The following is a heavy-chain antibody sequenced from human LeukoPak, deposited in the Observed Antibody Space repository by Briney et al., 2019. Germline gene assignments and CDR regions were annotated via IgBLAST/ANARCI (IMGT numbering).Heavy chain of an antibody. CDR2: IRYDGSNK. CDR1: GFTFSSYG. CDR3: AKDGGYCSGGSCWENWFDP. V-gene: IGHV3-30*02. Sequence: GGSLRLSCAASGFTFSSYGMHWVRQAPGKGLEWVAFIRYDGSNKYYADSVKGRFTISRDNSKNTLYLQMNSLRAEDTAVYYCAKDGGYCSGGSCWENWFDPWGQGTLVTVSS. D-gene: IGHD2-15*01. J-gene: IGHJ5*02.